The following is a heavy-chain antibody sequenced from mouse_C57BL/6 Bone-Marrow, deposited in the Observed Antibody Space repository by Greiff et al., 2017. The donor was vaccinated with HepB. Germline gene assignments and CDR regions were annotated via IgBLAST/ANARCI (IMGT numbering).Heavy chain of an antibody. Sequence: EVQLQQSGGGLVQPGGSMKLSCAASGFTFSDAWMDWVRQSPEKGLEWVAEIRNKANNHATYYAESVKGRFTISRDDYKSSVYLQMNSLRAEETGIYYCTRKHYSNGGYFDYWGQGTSLTVSS. D-gene: IGHD2-5*01. V-gene: IGHV6-6*01. CDR3: TRKHYSNGGYFDY. J-gene: IGHJ2*02. CDR2: IRNKANNHAT. CDR1: GFTFSDAW.